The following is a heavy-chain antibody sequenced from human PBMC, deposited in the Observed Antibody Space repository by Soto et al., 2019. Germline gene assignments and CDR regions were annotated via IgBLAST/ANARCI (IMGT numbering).Heavy chain of an antibody. CDR3: AHIWDVDSSGWYKLFDY. J-gene: IGHJ4*02. V-gene: IGHV2-5*01. Sequence: SGPTLVKPTQTLTLTCTFSGFSLSTSGVGVGWIRQPPGKALEWLALIYWNDDKRYSPSLKSRLTITKDTSKNQVVLTMTNMDPVDTATYYCAHIWDVDSSGWYKLFDYWGQGTLVTVSS. CDR1: GFSLSTSGVG. D-gene: IGHD6-19*01. CDR2: IYWNDDK.